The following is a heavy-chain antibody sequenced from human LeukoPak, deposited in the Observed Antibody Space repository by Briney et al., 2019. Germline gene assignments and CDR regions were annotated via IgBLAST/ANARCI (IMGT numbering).Heavy chain of an antibody. J-gene: IGHJ3*02. D-gene: IGHD3-22*01. V-gene: IGHV1-46*01. CDR2: INPSGGST. CDR1: GYTFTSHY. Sequence: GASVKVSCKASGYTFTSHYMHWVRQAPGQGLEWMGIINPSGGSTSYAQKFQGRVTMTRDTSTSTVYMELSSLRSEDTAVYYCAREITMIGEAFDIWGQGTMATVSS. CDR3: AREITMIGEAFDI.